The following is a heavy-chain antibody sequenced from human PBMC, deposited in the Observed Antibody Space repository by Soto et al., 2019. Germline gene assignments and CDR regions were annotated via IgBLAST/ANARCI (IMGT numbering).Heavy chain of an antibody. D-gene: IGHD3-3*01. J-gene: IGHJ5*02. CDR2: IYYSGST. CDR3: ARDRYYDFWIGGVPLLRWRRSTDP. CDR1: GGSISSGDYY. V-gene: IGHV4-30-4*01. Sequence: PSETLSLTCTVSGGSISSGDYYWSWIRQPPGKGLEWIGYIYYSGSTYYNPSLKSRVTISVDTSKNQFSLKLSSVTAADTAVYYCARDRYYDFWIGGVPLLRWRRSTDP.